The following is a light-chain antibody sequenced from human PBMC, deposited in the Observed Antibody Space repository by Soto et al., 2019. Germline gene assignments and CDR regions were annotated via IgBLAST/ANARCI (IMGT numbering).Light chain of an antibody. V-gene: IGKV3-11*01. CDR3: QQRSNWPLT. J-gene: IGKJ4*01. CDR2: GAS. CDR1: QSVSSSY. Sequence: VLPQSPNTLSLPPGQRAPLSCRVSQSVSSSYLAWYQQKPGQAPRLLIYGASTRATGIPARFSGSGSGTEFTLTISTLEPEDFAVYYCQQRSNWPLTFGGGTKVDI.